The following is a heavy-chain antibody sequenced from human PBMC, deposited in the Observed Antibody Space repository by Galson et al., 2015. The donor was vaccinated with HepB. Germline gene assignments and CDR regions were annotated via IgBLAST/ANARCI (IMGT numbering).Heavy chain of an antibody. CDR1: GFTFSSYS. V-gene: IGHV3-48*02. Sequence: SLRLSCAASGFTFSSYSMNWVRQAPGKGLEWVSYISSSSSTIYYADSVKGRFTIPRDNAKNSLYLQMNSLRDEDTAVYYCARDLVSETGAFDIWGQGTMVTVSS. D-gene: IGHD5/OR15-5a*01. J-gene: IGHJ3*02. CDR3: ARDLVSETGAFDI. CDR2: ISSSSSTI.